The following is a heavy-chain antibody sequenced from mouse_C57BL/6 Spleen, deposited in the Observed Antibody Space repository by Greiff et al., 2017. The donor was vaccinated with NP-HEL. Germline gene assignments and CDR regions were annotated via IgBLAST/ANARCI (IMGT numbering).Heavy chain of an antibody. CDR2: IYPRSGNT. D-gene: IGHD1-2*01. CDR3: TWDDGGDAMDY. CDR1: GYTFTSYG. V-gene: IGHV1-81*01. J-gene: IGHJ4*01. Sequence: VQLQQSGAELARPGASVKLSCTASGYTFTSYGISWVKQSPGQGLEWIGEIYPRSGNTYYNEKFKGKATLTADKSSSTAYMQLRSLTSEDSAVYVGTWDDGGDAMDYWGQGTSVTVSS.